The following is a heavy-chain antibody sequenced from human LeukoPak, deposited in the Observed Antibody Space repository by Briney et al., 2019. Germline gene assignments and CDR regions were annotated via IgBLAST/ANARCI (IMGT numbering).Heavy chain of an antibody. D-gene: IGHD3-10*01. V-gene: IGHV5-51*01. CDR2: IYPGDSDT. Sequence: GESLKISCKGSGYSFTSYWTGWVRQMPGKGLEWMGIIYPGDSDTRYSPSFQGQVTISADKSISTAYLQWSSLKASDTAMYYCARVPLWFGELYGMDVWGQGTTVTVSS. CDR3: ARVPLWFGELYGMDV. CDR1: GYSFTSYW. J-gene: IGHJ6*02.